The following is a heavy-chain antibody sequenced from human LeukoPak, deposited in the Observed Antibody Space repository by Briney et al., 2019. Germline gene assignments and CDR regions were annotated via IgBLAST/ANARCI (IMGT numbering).Heavy chain of an antibody. CDR3: ARDPLDDFGDY. J-gene: IGHJ4*02. CDR2: IYYSGST. V-gene: IGHV4-39*02. Sequence: SETLSLTCTVSGGSISSSSYYWGWIRQPPGKGLEWIGSIYYSGSTYYNPSLKSRVTISVDTSKNQFSLKLSSVTAADTAVYYCARDPLDDFGDYWGQGTLVTVSS. D-gene: IGHD3-3*01. CDR1: GGSISSSSYY.